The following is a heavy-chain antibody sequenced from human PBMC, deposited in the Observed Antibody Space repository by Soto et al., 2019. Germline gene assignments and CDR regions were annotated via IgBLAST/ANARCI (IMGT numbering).Heavy chain of an antibody. V-gene: IGHV5-10-1*01. CDR3: ARGEKMATPHRHYFDF. CDR2: IDPSDSSI. Sequence: GESLKISCQASGFPFTSYWITWVRQMPGRGLEWVGRIDPSDSSINYSPPFRGHVTISADRSTNTAYLQWNSLKASDTTMYYCARGEKMATPHRHYFDFWGQGTLVTVSS. J-gene: IGHJ4*02. CDR1: GFPFTSYW. D-gene: IGHD3-16*01.